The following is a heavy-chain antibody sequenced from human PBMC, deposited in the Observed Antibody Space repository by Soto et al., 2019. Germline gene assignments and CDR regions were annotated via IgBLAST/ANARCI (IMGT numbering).Heavy chain of an antibody. V-gene: IGHV1-2*04. CDR3: ARGDSTDSSNGVCSSFFTHDMVV. D-gene: IGHD2-8*01. Sequence: ASVKVSCKASGYSFTDYHIHWVRQAPGQGLEWLGRINPKSGGTSTAQKFQGWVTMTTDTSISTASLALTRLTSDDTAIYYCARGDSTDSSNGVCSSFFTHDMVVWGQGTTLTVSS. J-gene: IGHJ6*02. CDR2: INPKSGGT. CDR1: GYSFTDYH.